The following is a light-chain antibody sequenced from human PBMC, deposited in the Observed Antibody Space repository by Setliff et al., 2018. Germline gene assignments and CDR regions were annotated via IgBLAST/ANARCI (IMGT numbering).Light chain of an antibody. Sequence: QSALTQPAAVSGSPGQSIAISCTGTTSDVGGYDCVSWYQHHPGKAPKLIIFEVTKRPSGVSDRFSGSKSGNTASLTISGLQAEDEADYYCLSYTSETTHALFGGGTKVTVL. CDR3: LSYTSETTHAL. CDR1: TSDVGGYDC. CDR2: EVT. J-gene: IGLJ2*01. V-gene: IGLV2-14*01.